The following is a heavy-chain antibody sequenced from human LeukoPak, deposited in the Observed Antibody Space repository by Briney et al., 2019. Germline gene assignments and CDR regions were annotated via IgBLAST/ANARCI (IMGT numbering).Heavy chain of an antibody. Sequence: ASVKVSCKASGYTFTSYDINWVRQATGQGLEWMGWMKPNSGDTGYARKFQGRVTITRSTSISTAYMELSSLRSEDTAVYYCARAAWVDYSYYYMDVWGKGTTVTVSS. CDR2: MKPNSGDT. D-gene: IGHD2-15*01. V-gene: IGHV1-8*01. CDR3: ARAAWVDYSYYYMDV. J-gene: IGHJ6*03. CDR1: GYTFTSYD.